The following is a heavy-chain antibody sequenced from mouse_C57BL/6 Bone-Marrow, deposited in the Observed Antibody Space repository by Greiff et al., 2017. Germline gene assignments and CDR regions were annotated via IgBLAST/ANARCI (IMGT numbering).Heavy chain of an antibody. V-gene: IGHV1-50*01. CDR1: GYTFTSYW. CDR3: ARAGDWDLDY. J-gene: IGHJ2*01. Sequence: QVQLQQPGAELVKPGASVKLSCKASGYTFTSYWMQWVKQRPGQGLEWIGEIDPSDSYTNYNQKFKGKATLTVDTSSSTAYMQLSSLTSEDSAVYYCARAGDWDLDYWGQGTTLTVSS. CDR2: IDPSDSYT. D-gene: IGHD4-1*01.